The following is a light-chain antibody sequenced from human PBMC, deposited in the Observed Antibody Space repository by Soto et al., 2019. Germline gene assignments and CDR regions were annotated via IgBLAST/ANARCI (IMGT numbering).Light chain of an antibody. CDR1: SSDVGGYNY. CDR2: DVS. Sequence: QSALTQPRSVSGSPGQSVTISCTGTSSDVGGYNYVSWYQQHPGKAPKLMIYDVSKRPSGVPDRFSGSKSGNTASLTISGLQAEDEADYYCAGWDDSLSGVVFGGGTKLTVL. V-gene: IGLV2-11*01. CDR3: AGWDDSLSGVV. J-gene: IGLJ2*01.